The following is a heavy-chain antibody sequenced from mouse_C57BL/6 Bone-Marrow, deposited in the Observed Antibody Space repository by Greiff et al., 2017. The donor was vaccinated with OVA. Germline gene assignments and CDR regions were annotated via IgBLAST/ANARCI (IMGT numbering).Heavy chain of an antibody. CDR1: GFTFSDSG. V-gene: IGHV5-17*01. D-gene: IGHD2-2*01. CDR3: AVNGYPLYYAMDY. J-gene: IGHJ4*01. Sequence: EVKLVESGGGLVKPGGSLKLSCAASGFTFSDSGMHWVRQAPEKGLEWVAYISSGSSTIYYADTVKGRFTISRDNAKNTLFLQMTSLRSEDTAMYYCAVNGYPLYYAMDYWGQGTSVTVSS. CDR2: ISSGSSTI.